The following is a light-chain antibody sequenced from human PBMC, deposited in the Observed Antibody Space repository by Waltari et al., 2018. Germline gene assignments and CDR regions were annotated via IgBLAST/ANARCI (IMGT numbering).Light chain of an antibody. J-gene: IGKJ2*01. Sequence: DIQMTQSPSTLSASVGDRVTITCRASQTLNRRLAWYQQKPGKAPKLLIYKASTLQSGVPSRFSGSDSGTQFALTITGLQAEDFATYYCQQYHSYPYTFGQGTKLEIK. CDR2: KAS. CDR3: QQYHSYPYT. CDR1: QTLNRR. V-gene: IGKV1-5*03.